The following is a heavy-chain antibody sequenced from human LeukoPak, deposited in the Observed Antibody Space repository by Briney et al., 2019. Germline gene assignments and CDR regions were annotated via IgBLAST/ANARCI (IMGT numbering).Heavy chain of an antibody. CDR3: ARGASYYYDSSGYSHANYYFDY. CDR1: GGSISSYY. Sequence: PSETLSLTCTVSGGSISSYYWSWIRQPPGKGLEWIGYIYYSGSTNYNPSLKSRVTISVDTSKNQLSLKLSSVTAADTAVYYCARGASYYYDSSGYSHANYYFDYWGQGTLVTVSS. V-gene: IGHV4-59*01. D-gene: IGHD3-22*01. J-gene: IGHJ4*02. CDR2: IYYSGST.